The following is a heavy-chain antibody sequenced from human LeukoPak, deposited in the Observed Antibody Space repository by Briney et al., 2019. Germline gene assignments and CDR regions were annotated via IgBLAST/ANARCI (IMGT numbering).Heavy chain of an antibody. D-gene: IGHD3-3*01. CDR1: GFTFGSYA. J-gene: IGHJ6*02. CDR3: ASVYDFWSGYYGMDV. Sequence: GGSLRLSCAASGFTFGSYAMHWVRQAPGKGLEWVAVISYDGSNKYYADSVKGRFTISRDNSKNTLYLQMNSLRAEDTAVYYCASVYDFWSGYYGMDVWGQGTTVTVSS. V-gene: IGHV3-30*04. CDR2: ISYDGSNK.